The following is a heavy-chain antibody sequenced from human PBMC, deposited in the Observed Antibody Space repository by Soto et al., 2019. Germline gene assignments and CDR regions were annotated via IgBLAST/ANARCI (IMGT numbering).Heavy chain of an antibody. Sequence: QVQLQEAGPGLVKPSETLSLTCSVSGASIGSYYWSWIRQPPGKGLEWIAYIYDRVNIKYNPSLKSRVTVTGDTSKKQISLNLSSVTAADTAVYYCVRGGRRMVHASMAPGYYLDVWGKGTTVIVSS. J-gene: IGHJ6*03. D-gene: IGHD2-8*01. CDR3: VRGGRRMVHASMAPGYYLDV. V-gene: IGHV4-59*01. CDR1: GASIGSYY. CDR2: IYDRVNI.